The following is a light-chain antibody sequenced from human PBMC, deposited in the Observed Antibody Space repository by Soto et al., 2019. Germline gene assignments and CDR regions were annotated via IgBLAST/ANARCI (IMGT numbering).Light chain of an antibody. CDR1: QTVSITY. V-gene: IGKV3-20*01. J-gene: IGKJ5*01. CDR2: GAS. Sequence: VLTQSPGTLSLSPGESATLSCRAIQTVSITYLTWYQQKPGQAPRLLIFGASKRATGIPDRSSGSGSGRDFTLTISGLEPEDFAVYYCQQYGGSPLISFGQGTRLENK. CDR3: QQYGGSPLIS.